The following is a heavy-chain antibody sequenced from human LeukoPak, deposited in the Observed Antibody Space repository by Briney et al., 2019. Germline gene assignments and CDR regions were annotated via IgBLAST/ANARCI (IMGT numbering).Heavy chain of an antibody. Sequence: SETLSLTCTVSGGSISSYYWSWIRQPPGEGLEWIGYIYYSGSTNYNPSLKSRVTISVDTSKNQFSLKLSSVTAADTAVYYCARGGPTVTNEFDYWGQGTLVTVSS. J-gene: IGHJ4*02. CDR2: IYYSGST. D-gene: IGHD4-17*01. CDR1: GGSISSYY. V-gene: IGHV4-59*01. CDR3: ARGGPTVTNEFDY.